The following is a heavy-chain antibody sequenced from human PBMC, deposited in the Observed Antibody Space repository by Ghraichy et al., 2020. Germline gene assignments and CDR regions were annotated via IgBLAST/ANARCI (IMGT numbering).Heavy chain of an antibody. V-gene: IGHV1-2*06. D-gene: IGHD3-3*01. CDR1: GPTFTGHY. CDR3: ARGGSLTIFGGDWFDP. Sequence: ASVKVSCRASGPTFTGHYMHWVRQAPGQGLEWMGRINPNSGATKYAENFQGRVTMTSDTSISTFYMELSRLRSDDTAVYYCARGGSLTIFGGDWFDPWGQGTLVTVSS. CDR2: INPNSGAT. J-gene: IGHJ5*02.